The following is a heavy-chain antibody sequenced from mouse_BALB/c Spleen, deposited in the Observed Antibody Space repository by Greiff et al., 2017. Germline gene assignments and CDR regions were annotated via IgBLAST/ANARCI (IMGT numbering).Heavy chain of an antibody. Sequence: EVKLMESGGGLVKPGGSLKLSCAASGFTFSSYAMSWVRQTPEKRLEWVASISSGGSTYYPDSVKGRFTIARDNARNILYLQMSSLRSEDTAMYYCARGDYYGSSPWYFDVWGAGTTVTVSS. D-gene: IGHD1-1*01. CDR2: ISSGGST. CDR3: ARGDYYGSSPWYFDV. V-gene: IGHV5-6-5*01. CDR1: GFTFSSYA. J-gene: IGHJ1*01.